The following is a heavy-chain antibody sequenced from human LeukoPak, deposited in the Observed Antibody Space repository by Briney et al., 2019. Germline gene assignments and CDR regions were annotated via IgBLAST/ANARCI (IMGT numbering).Heavy chain of an antibody. CDR2: ISSSSSYI. J-gene: IGHJ5*02. Sequence: GGSLRLSCAASGFTFSSYSMNWVRQAPGKGLEWVSSISSSSSYIYYADSVKGRFTISRDNAKNSLYLQMNSLRAEDTAVYYCARGDRDSSGYNWFDPWGQGTLVTVSS. D-gene: IGHD3-22*01. V-gene: IGHV3-21*01. CDR3: ARGDRDSSGYNWFDP. CDR1: GFTFSSYS.